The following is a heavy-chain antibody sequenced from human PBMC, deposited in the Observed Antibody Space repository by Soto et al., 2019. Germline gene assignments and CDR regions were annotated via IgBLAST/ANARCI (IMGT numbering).Heavy chain of an antibody. CDR1: VGSISTYY. Sequence: TLSRTCTGFVGSISTYYWIWILQTPVKGLEWIGYIYYSGSTNYNPSLKSRVTISVDTSKNQFSLKLSSVTAADTAVYYCARHDQRGLRRDDYYMEVWGKGTTVTVSS. CDR2: IYYSGST. V-gene: IGHV4-59*08. CDR3: ARHDQRGLRRDDYYMEV. J-gene: IGHJ6*03. D-gene: IGHD1-1*01.